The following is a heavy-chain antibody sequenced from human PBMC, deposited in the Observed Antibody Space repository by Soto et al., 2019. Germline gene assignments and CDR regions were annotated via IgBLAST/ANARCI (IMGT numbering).Heavy chain of an antibody. V-gene: IGHV6-1*01. J-gene: IGHJ5*02. Sequence: SQTLSLTCAISGDSVSTNSATWDWIRQSPSRGLEWLGRTYYRSKWYNDYAVSVKGRITINPDTSKNQFSLQLNSVTPEDTAVYYCARDMDTAMVHGPSGFDPWGQGTLVTVSS. CDR2: TYYRSKWYN. CDR3: ARDMDTAMVHGPSGFDP. D-gene: IGHD5-18*01. CDR1: GDSVSTNSAT.